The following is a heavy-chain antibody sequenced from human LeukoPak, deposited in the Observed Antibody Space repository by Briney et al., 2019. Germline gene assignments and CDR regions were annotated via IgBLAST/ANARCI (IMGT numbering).Heavy chain of an antibody. CDR1: GYTFTGYY. CDR3: ARDYDILTGWSGQFDY. CDR2: ISAYNGNT. D-gene: IGHD3-9*01. Sequence: GASVKVSCKASGYTFTGYYMHWVRQAPGQGLEWMGWISAYNGNTNYAQKLQGRVTMTTDTSTSTAYMELRSLRSDDTAVYYCARDYDILTGWSGQFDYWGQGTLVTVSS. J-gene: IGHJ4*02. V-gene: IGHV1-18*04.